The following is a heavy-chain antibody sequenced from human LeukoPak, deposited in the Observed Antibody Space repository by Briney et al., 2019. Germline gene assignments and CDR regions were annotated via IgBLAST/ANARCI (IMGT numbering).Heavy chain of an antibody. CDR2: IYPGDSDT. CDR3: ARRDRSSWGDDAFDI. CDR1: GYSFTSYW. Sequence: GESLKISCKGSGYSFTSYWIGWVRQMPGKGLEWMGIIYPGDSDTRYSPSFQGQVTISADKSITTAYLQWRSLKASDTAMYYCARRDRSSWGDDAFDIWGQGTMVTVSS. J-gene: IGHJ3*02. V-gene: IGHV5-51*01. D-gene: IGHD6-13*01.